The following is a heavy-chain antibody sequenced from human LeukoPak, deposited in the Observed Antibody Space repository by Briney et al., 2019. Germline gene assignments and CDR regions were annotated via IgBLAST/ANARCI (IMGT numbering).Heavy chain of an antibody. CDR2: IIPIFGTA. V-gene: IGHV1-69*13. D-gene: IGHD2-2*01. J-gene: IGHJ4*02. Sequence: SVKVSCKASGYTFTGYYMHWVRQAPGQGLEWMGGIIPIFGTANYAQKFQGRVTITADESTSTAYMELSSLRSEDTAVYYCAIGGSHCSSTSCRKMDDYWGQGTLVTVSS. CDR3: AIGGSHCSSTSCRKMDDY. CDR1: GYTFTGYY.